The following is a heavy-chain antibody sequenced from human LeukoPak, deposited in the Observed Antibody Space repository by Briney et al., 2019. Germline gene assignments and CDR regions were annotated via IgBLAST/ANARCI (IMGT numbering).Heavy chain of an antibody. V-gene: IGHV3-48*03. J-gene: IGHJ6*04. Sequence: GGSLRLSCAASGFTFSSYEMNWVRQVPGKGLEWVSYISSSGSTIYYADSVKGGFTISRDKAKNSLYLQMNRLRAEETAVYYCAELGITMIGGVWGKGTTVTISS. CDR2: ISSSGSTI. CDR1: GFTFSSYE. D-gene: IGHD3-10*02. CDR3: AELGITMIGGV.